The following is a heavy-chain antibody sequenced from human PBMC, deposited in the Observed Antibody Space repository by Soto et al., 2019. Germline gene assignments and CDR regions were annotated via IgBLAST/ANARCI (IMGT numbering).Heavy chain of an antibody. Sequence: AVKVSCKASGGTFSNYAISWVRQAPGQGLEWMGGIIPIFGTANYAQKFQGRVTITADESTSTAYMELSSLRSEDTAVYYCARDLGSSGYPFDYWGQGTLVTVSS. CDR1: GGTFSNYA. V-gene: IGHV1-69*13. CDR3: ARDLGSSGYPFDY. D-gene: IGHD3-22*01. J-gene: IGHJ4*02. CDR2: IIPIFGTA.